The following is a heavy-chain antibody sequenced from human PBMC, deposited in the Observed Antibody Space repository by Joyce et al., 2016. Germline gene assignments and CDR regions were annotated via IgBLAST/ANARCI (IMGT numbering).Heavy chain of an antibody. J-gene: IGHJ5*02. Sequence: QVTLKESGPTLVTPTQTLTLTCSFSGFSLSTAGVGVAWFRQPPGQALEWLAVVYWHDEKRYRPSLKHRLTITKDTSKNQVVLTMTNVDPVDTATYYCARRAAWDTARFDPWGQGTLVIVSS. D-gene: IGHD5-18*01. CDR2: VYWHDEK. CDR1: GFSLSTAGVG. CDR3: ARRAAWDTARFDP. V-gene: IGHV2-5*01.